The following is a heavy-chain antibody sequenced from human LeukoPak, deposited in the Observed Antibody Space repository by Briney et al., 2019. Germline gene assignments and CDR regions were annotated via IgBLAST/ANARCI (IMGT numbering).Heavy chain of an antibody. CDR2: INHSGST. D-gene: IGHD2-2*01. CDR1: GGSFSGYY. CDR3: ARGALFCSSTSCRHLIRYGMDV. V-gene: IGHV4-34*01. Sequence: SETLSLTCAVYGGSFSGYYWSWIRQPPGKGLGWIGEINHSGSTNYNPSLKSRVTISVDTSKNQFSLKLSSVTAADTAVYYYARGALFCSSTSCRHLIRYGMDVWGKGTTVTVSS. J-gene: IGHJ6*04.